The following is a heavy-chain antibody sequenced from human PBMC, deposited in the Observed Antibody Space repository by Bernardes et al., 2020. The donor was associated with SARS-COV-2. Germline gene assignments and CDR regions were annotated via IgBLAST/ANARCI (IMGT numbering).Heavy chain of an antibody. CDR2: IWSDGSNK. J-gene: IGHJ4*02. CDR1: GLSSSSDG. D-gene: IGHD5-18*01. V-gene: IGHV3-33*01. CDR3: ARDRRGYSYGFDY. Sequence: GRCRTLSCAAFGLSSSSDGVHCVRQAPGKALEWVAVIWSDGSNKYYADSVKDRFTISRDNSKNTPYLQMNSLRAEDTAVYYGARDRRGYSYGFDYWGQGTLVTVSS.